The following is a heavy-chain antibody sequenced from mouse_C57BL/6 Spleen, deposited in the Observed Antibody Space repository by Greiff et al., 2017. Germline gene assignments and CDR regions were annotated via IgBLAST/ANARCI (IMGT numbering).Heavy chain of an antibody. Sequence: QVQLKQPGAELVKPGASVKLSCKASGYTFTSYWMHWVKQRPGRGLEWIGRIDPNSGGTKYNEKFKSKATLTVDKPSSTAYMQLSSLTSEDSAVYYCARIYYYGSGYWGQGTTLTVSS. J-gene: IGHJ2*01. V-gene: IGHV1-72*01. CDR3: ARIYYYGSGY. D-gene: IGHD1-1*01. CDR1: GYTFTSYW. CDR2: IDPNSGGT.